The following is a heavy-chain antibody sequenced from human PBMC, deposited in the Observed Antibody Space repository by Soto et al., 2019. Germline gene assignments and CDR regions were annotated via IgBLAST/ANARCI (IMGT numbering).Heavy chain of an antibody. J-gene: IGHJ4*02. V-gene: IGHV3-20*04. Sequence: EVQLVESGGRVVRPGGSLRLSCAASGFTFDDYSMTWVRQTPGKGLEWVSDINWNGGSTGYADSVRGRFTISRDNAKNSLYLQMNSLRAEDTALYYCARLSSSSYFYFDYWGQGTLVNVSS. CDR1: GFTFDDYS. D-gene: IGHD6-13*01. CDR2: INWNGGST. CDR3: ARLSSSSYFYFDY.